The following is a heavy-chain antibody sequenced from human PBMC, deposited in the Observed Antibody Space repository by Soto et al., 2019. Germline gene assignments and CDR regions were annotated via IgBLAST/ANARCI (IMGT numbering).Heavy chain of an antibody. J-gene: IGHJ3*02. Sequence: GGSLRLSCAASGFTFSGSAMHWVRQASGKGLEWVGRIRSKANSYATAYAASVKGRFTISRDDSKNTAYLQMNSLKTEDTAVYYCTRRQTRAGDAFDIWGQGTMVTVSS. CDR1: GFTFSGSA. CDR3: TRRQTRAGDAFDI. CDR2: IRSKANSYAT. V-gene: IGHV3-73*01.